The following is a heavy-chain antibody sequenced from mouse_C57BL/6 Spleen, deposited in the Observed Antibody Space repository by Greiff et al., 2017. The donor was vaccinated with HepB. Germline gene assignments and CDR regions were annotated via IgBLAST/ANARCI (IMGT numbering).Heavy chain of an antibody. Sequence: QVQLQQPGAELVMPGASVKLSCKASGYTFTSYWMHWVKQRPGQGLEWIGEIDPSDSYTNYNQKFKGKSTLTVDKSSSTAYMQLSSLTSEDSAVYYWARRGGLRVYFDYWGQGTTLTVSS. CDR3: ARRGGLRVYFDY. CDR2: IDPSDSYT. V-gene: IGHV1-69*01. D-gene: IGHD2-4*01. CDR1: GYTFTSYW. J-gene: IGHJ2*01.